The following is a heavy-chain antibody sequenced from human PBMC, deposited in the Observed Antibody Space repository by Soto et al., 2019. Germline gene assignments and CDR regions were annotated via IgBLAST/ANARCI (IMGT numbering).Heavy chain of an antibody. J-gene: IGHJ6*03. CDR2: INHSGST. Sequence: QVQLQQWGAGLLKPSETLSLTCAVYGGSFSGYYWSWIRQPPGKGLEWIGEINHSGSTNYNPSLKSRVTISVDTSKHPFSLKLSSVTAADTAVYYCARSLALRGYSYGYHYYYYMDVWGKGTTVTVSS. D-gene: IGHD5-18*01. CDR1: GGSFSGYY. CDR3: ARSLALRGYSYGYHYYYYMDV. V-gene: IGHV4-34*01.